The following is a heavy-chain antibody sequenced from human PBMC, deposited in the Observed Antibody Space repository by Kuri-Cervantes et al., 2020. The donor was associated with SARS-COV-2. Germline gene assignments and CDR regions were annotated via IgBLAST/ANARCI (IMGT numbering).Heavy chain of an antibody. CDR3: ARAGTASGYDQYYYYYYGMDV. J-gene: IGHJ6*02. CDR2: INSDGSST. D-gene: IGHD5-12*01. CDR1: GFTFSSYW. Sequence: GESLQISCAASGFTFSSYWMHWVRQGPGKGLVWVSRINSDGSSTSYADSVKGRFTISRDNAKNTLYLQMNSLRAEDTAVYYCARAGTASGYDQYYYYYYGMDVWGQGTTVTVSS. V-gene: IGHV3-74*01.